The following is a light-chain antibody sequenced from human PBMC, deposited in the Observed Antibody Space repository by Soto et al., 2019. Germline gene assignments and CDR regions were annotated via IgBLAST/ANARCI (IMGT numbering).Light chain of an antibody. CDR2: DVS. V-gene: IGKV1-13*02. CDR3: QQFRASPFT. J-gene: IGKJ4*01. CDR1: QAISNA. Sequence: AIQLTQSPSSLSASVGDRVAITCRASQAISNALAWYQQKPGRPPILLIYDVSTLECGVPSRFSGSGSGTDFTLTIRSLQPEDFATYFCQQFRASPFTFGGGTRVDIK.